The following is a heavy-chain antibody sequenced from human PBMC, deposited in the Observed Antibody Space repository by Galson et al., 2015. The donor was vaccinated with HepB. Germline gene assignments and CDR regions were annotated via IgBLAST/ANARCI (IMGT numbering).Heavy chain of an antibody. D-gene: IGHD3-10*01. CDR3: ASELLWFGELSVY. J-gene: IGHJ4*02. Sequence: SLRLSCAASGFTVSSNYMSWVRQAPGKGLEWVSVIYSGGSTYYADSVKGLFTISRDNSKNTLYLQMNSLRAEDTAVYYCASELLWFGELSVYWGQGTLVTVSS. CDR1: GFTVSSNY. CDR2: IYSGGST. V-gene: IGHV3-66*02.